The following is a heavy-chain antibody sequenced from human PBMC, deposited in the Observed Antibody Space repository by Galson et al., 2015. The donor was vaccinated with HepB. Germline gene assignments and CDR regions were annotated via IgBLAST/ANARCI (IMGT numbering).Heavy chain of an antibody. V-gene: IGHV3-64*01. Sequence: SLRLSCAASGFTFSSYAMHWVRQAPGKGLEYVSAISGNGDSTYYANSVKGRFTISRDDSKNTLHLQMGSLRAEDMAVYYCARALFPGPYFDLWGRGTLVTVSS. J-gene: IGHJ2*01. CDR1: GFTFSSYA. CDR2: ISGNGDST. D-gene: IGHD2/OR15-2a*01. CDR3: ARALFPGPYFDL.